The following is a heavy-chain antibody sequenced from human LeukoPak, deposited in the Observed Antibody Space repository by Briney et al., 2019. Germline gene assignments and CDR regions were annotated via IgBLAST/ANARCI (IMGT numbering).Heavy chain of an antibody. D-gene: IGHD5-24*01. V-gene: IGHV1-69*01. CDR3: ARAAQRWPSYFDY. CDR2: IIPIFGTA. CDR1: GGTFSSYA. Sequence: ASVKVPCKPCGGTFSSYAISWVRQAPGQGLEWMGGIIPIFGTANYAQKFQGRVTITADESTSTAYMELSSLRSEDTAVYYCARAAQRWPSYFDYWGQGTLVTVSS. J-gene: IGHJ4*02.